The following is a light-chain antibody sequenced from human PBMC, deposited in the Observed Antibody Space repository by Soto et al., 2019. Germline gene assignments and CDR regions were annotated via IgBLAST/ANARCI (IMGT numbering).Light chain of an antibody. CDR1: QGISSY. V-gene: IGKV1-9*01. CDR2: AAS. J-gene: IGKJ4*02. Sequence: DIQLTQSPSFLSASVEDRVTITCRASQGISSYLAWHQQKPGKAPKLLIYAASTLQSGVPSRFSGSGSGTEFTLTISSLQPEDFATYYCQQLNSYPSFGGGTKVDIK. CDR3: QQLNSYPS.